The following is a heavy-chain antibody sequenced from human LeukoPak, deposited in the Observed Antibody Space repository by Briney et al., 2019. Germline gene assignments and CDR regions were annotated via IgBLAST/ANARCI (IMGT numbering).Heavy chain of an antibody. J-gene: IGHJ3*02. CDR2: TYSGGTT. Sequence: PGGSLRLSCAASGFTVTGSHMTWVRQAPGKGLQWVSITYSGGTTYYADFVRGRFTMSRDNSDNTLYLHLNSLEADDTAVYYCARESRLTVTTAFDIWGQGTMVTV. CDR3: ARESRLTVTTAFDI. CDR1: GFTVTGSH. V-gene: IGHV3-66*01. D-gene: IGHD4-17*01.